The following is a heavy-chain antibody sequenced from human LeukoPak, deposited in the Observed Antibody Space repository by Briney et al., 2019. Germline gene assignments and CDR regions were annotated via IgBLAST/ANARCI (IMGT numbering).Heavy chain of an antibody. V-gene: IGHV3-21*01. J-gene: IGHJ4*02. CDR3: ARDPSGGDY. Sequence: GGSLRLSCAASGFTFSSYNMNWVRQAPGKGLEWVSSISSSSSYMYYADSVKGRFTISRDNAKNSLYLQMNGLRAEDTAVYYCARDPSGGDYWGQGTLVTVSS. D-gene: IGHD3-10*01. CDR1: GFTFSSYN. CDR2: ISSSSSYM.